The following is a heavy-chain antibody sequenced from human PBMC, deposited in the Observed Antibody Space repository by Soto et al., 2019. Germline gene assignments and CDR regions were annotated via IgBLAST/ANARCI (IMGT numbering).Heavy chain of an antibody. CDR3: ARDARSSFDGFDP. Sequence: QVQLVQSGAEVKKPGSSVKVSCKASGGTFSSYTISWVRQAPGQRLEWMGRIIPILGIANYAQKFQGRVTITADKSTSTAYMELSSLRSEDPAVYYFARDARSSFDGFDPWGQGTLVTVSS. J-gene: IGHJ5*02. CDR2: IIPILGIA. D-gene: IGHD3-9*01. CDR1: GGTFSSYT. V-gene: IGHV1-69*08.